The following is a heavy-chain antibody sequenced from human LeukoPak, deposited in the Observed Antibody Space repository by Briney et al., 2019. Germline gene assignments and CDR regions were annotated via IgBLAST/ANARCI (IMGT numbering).Heavy chain of an antibody. D-gene: IGHD3-10*01. V-gene: IGHV4-39*06. J-gene: IGHJ4*02. Sequence: PSETLSLTCTVSGVSISSSNSYWGWIRQPPGKGLEWIGSIYYSGSTNYNPSLKSRVTISVDTSKNQFPLKLSSVTAADTAVYYCARVVRFGSGRTYFDYWGQGTLATVSS. CDR2: IYYSGST. CDR3: ARVVRFGSGRTYFDY. CDR1: GVSISSSNSY.